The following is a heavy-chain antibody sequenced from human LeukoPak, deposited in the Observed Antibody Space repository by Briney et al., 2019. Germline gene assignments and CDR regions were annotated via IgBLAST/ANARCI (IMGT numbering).Heavy chain of an antibody. D-gene: IGHD6-19*01. CDR2: IRYDGSNK. CDR1: GFTFSSYG. V-gene: IGHV3-30*02. J-gene: IGHJ4*02. CDR3: AKDRRQYSSGCYLDY. Sequence: PGGSLRLSCAASGFTFSSYGMHWVRQAPGKGLEWVAFIRYDGSNKYYADSVKGRFTISRDNSKNTLYLQMNSLIAEYTALNYCAKDRRQYSSGCYLDYWGQRTLVTVSS.